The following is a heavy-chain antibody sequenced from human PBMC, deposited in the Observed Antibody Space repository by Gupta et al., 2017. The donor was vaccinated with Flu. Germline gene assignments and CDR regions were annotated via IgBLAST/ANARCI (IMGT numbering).Heavy chain of an antibody. CDR3: AKSGSSSSDGNDF. J-gene: IGHJ4*02. Sequence: VRQMPGKGLEWMGIIYPSDSDTRYSPSFQGQVTISADKSISTAYLQWSSLKASDTAVYYCAKSGSSSSDGNDFWGQGTLVTVSS. D-gene: IGHD6-6*01. CDR2: IYPSDSDT. V-gene: IGHV5-51*01.